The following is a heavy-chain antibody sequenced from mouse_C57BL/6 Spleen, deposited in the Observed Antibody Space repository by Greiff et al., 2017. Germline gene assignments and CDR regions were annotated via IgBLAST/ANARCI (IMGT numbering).Heavy chain of an antibody. CDR3: ARGRGYYYGSSYEDYAMDY. J-gene: IGHJ4*01. D-gene: IGHD1-1*01. CDR2: ISYSGST. Sequence: EVQLQQSGPGMVKPSQSLSLTCTVTGYSITSGYDWHWIRHFPGNKLEWMGYISYSGSTNYNPSLKSRISITHDTSKIHFFLKLNSVTTEDTATYYCARGRGYYYGSSYEDYAMDYWGQGTSVTVSS. CDR1: GYSITSGYD. V-gene: IGHV3-1*01.